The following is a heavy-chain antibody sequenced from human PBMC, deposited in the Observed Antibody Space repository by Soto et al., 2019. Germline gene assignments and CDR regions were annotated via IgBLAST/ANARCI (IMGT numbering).Heavy chain of an antibody. V-gene: IGHV3-23*01. CDR3: AKVGNYYDSSGDYYGFEKAFDI. D-gene: IGHD3-22*01. J-gene: IGHJ3*02. CDR2: ISGSGGST. CDR1: GFTFSSYA. Sequence: PGGSLRLSCAASGFTFSSYAMSWVRQAPGKGLEWVSAISGSGGSTYYADSVKGRFTISRDNSKNTLYLQMNSLRAEDTAVYYCAKVGNYYDSSGDYYGFEKAFDIWGQGTMVTVSS.